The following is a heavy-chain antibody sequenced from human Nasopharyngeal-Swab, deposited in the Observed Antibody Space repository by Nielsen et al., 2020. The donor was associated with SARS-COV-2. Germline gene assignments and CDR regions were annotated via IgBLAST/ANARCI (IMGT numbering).Heavy chain of an antibody. D-gene: IGHD2-21*02. J-gene: IGHJ6*02. CDR1: GYTFTGYY. Sequence: ASVKVSCKASGYTFTGYYMHWVRQAPGQGLEWMGRINPSGGSTSYAQKFQGRVTMTRDTSTSTVYMELSSLRSEDTAVYYCARAYCGGDCYPGVYYYYGMDVWGQGTTVTVSS. CDR3: ARAYCGGDCYPGVYYYYGMDV. CDR2: INPSGGST. V-gene: IGHV1-46*01.